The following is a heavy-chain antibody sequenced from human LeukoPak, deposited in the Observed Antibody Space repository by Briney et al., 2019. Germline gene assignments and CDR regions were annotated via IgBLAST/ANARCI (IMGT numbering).Heavy chain of an antibody. Sequence: PGGSLRLSCAASGFTFRSYAMSWVRQAPGKGLEWVSAITGTIISTYYVDSVRGRFTISRDNSKNTLYLQMDSLRAEDTATYYCARGITVFGTLDYGGQGTLVAVSS. CDR3: ARGITVFGTLDY. V-gene: IGHV3-23*05. CDR2: ITGTIIST. CDR1: GFTFRSYA. D-gene: IGHD3-3*01. J-gene: IGHJ4*02.